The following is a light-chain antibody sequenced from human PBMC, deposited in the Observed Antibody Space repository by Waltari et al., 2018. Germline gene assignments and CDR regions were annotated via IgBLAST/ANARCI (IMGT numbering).Light chain of an antibody. J-gene: IGKJ4*01. V-gene: IGKV1-17*01. Sequence: DIQMTQSPSSLSASVGDRVTITCRASQGIGTDLGWHQQETGKAPKRLIYFASSLQNGGPARFSGSGSGTEFTLTISSLQPEDFATYYCLQHYDYPFTFGGGTKVEIK. CDR3: LQHYDYPFT. CDR1: QGIGTD. CDR2: FAS.